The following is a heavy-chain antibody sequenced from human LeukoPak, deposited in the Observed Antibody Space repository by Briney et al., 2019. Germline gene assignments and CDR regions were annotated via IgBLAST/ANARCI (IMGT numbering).Heavy chain of an antibody. Sequence: GGSLRLSCAASGFTFSSYSMNWVRQAPGKGLEWVSSISSSSSYIYYAGSVKGRFTISRDNAKNSLYLQMNSLRAEDTAVYYCARGLRDGYNFGYWGQGTLVTVSS. D-gene: IGHD5-24*01. J-gene: IGHJ4*02. V-gene: IGHV3-21*01. CDR3: ARGLRDGYNFGY. CDR2: ISSSSSYI. CDR1: GFTFSSYS.